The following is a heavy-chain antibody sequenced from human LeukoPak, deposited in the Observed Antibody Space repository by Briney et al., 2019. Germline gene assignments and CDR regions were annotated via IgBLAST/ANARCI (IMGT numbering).Heavy chain of an antibody. Sequence: GGSLRLSCAASGFTFSSYSMNWVRQAPGKGLEWVSSISSAGTYTHYADSVKGRFTISRDNAKNTLYLQMNSLRAEDTAVYYCAGLTGDAIDYWGQGNLVTVSS. D-gene: IGHD7-27*01. J-gene: IGHJ4*02. V-gene: IGHV3-21*01. CDR2: ISSAGTYT. CDR1: GFTFSSYS. CDR3: AGLTGDAIDY.